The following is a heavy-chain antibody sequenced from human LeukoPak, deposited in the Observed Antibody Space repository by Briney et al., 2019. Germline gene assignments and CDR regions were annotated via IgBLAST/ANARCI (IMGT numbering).Heavy chain of an antibody. CDR1: GFTFSIYS. D-gene: IGHD2-2*01. Sequence: GGSLRLSCAASGFTFSIYSMNWVRQAPGKGLEWVSSISSSGSSIYYADSVRGRFTVSRDNAKNSLFLQMNSLRDEDTAVYFCARGPSCSSTSCYTTGLFDYWGQGTLVTVSS. J-gene: IGHJ4*02. V-gene: IGHV3-21*01. CDR2: ISSSGSSI. CDR3: ARGPSCSSTSCYTTGLFDY.